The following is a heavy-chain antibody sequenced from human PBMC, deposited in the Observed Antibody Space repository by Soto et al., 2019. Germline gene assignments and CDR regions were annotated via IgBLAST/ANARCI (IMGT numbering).Heavy chain of an antibody. J-gene: IGHJ3*02. CDR3: ARDSDMEQQLGRDAFDI. CDR1: GFTFSSYA. CDR2: ISYDGSNK. Sequence: GGSLRLSCAASGFTFSSYAMHWVRQAPGKGLEWVAVISYDGSNKYYADSVKGRFTISRDNSKNTLYLQMNSLRAEDTAGYYGARDSDMEQQLGRDAFDIWGQGTMVTVSS. D-gene: IGHD6-13*01. V-gene: IGHV3-30*04.